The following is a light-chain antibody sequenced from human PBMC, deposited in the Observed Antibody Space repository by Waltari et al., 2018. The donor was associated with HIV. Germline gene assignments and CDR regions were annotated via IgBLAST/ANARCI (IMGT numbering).Light chain of an antibody. V-gene: IGKV3-15*01. CDR1: QNVITN. CDR2: GAS. J-gene: IGKJ1*01. Sequence: VMTQSPATLSVSLGERVTLSCRASQNVITNLAWYQQKFGQSPRLLIYGASTRATGIPARFSGGGSGTEFTLTISSLQSEDFAIYYCQQYNNWPRTFGQGTKVEVK. CDR3: QQYNNWPRT.